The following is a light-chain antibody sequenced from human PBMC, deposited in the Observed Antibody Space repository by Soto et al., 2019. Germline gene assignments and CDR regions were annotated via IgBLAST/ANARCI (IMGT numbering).Light chain of an antibody. J-gene: IGKJ1*01. V-gene: IGKV1-5*03. CDR3: QQYNSYPWT. CDR2: KAF. CDR1: QSISSW. Sequence: DIQMTKSPSTLSASVGDRVTITCRASQSISSWLVWYQQKPGKAPKLLIYKAFTLESGVPSRFSSSGSGTEFTLTISSLQPDDFATYHCQQYNSYPWTFDQGTKVDIK.